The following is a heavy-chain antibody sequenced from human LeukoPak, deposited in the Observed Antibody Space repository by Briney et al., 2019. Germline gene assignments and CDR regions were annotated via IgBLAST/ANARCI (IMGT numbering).Heavy chain of an antibody. CDR3: ASGSYSFYYMDV. V-gene: IGHV4-61*02. Sequence: SQTLSLTCNVSGGSISSGSYYWSWIRQPAGRGLEWIGRIYTSGTTNYNPSLKSRVTISVDASKNQFSLRLSSVTAADTAVYYCASGSYSFYYMDVWGKGTTVTVSS. CDR2: IYTSGTT. CDR1: GGSISSGSYY. D-gene: IGHD1-26*01. J-gene: IGHJ6*03.